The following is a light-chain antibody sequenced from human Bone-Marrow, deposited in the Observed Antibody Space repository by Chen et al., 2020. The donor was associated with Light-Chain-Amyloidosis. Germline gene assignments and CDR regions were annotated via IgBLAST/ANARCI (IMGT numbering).Light chain of an antibody. CDR2: RDT. CDR3: QSADSSGTYEVI. J-gene: IGLJ2*01. CDR1: DLPTKY. V-gene: IGLV3-25*03. Sequence: YELTQPPSVSVSPGRTARIACSGDDLPTKYAYWYQQKPGQAPVLVIHRDTERPSGISERFSGSSSGTTATLTISGVQAEDEADYHCQSADSSGTYEVIFGGGTKLTVL.